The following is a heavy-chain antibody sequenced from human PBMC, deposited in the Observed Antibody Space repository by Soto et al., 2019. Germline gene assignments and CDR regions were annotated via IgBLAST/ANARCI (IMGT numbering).Heavy chain of an antibody. Sequence: GGSLRLSCAASGFTFSSYAMSWVRQAPGKGLEWVSAISGSGGSTYYADSVKGRFTISRVNSKNTQYLQMNSLRAEDTAVYYCAKDKHSSSWYGYFQHWGQGTLVTVSS. D-gene: IGHD6-13*01. V-gene: IGHV3-23*01. J-gene: IGHJ1*01. CDR3: AKDKHSSSWYGYFQH. CDR2: ISGSGGST. CDR1: GFTFSSYA.